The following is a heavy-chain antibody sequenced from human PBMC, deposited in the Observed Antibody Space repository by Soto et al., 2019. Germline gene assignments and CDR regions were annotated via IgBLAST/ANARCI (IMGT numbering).Heavy chain of an antibody. J-gene: IGHJ4*02. CDR2: ITPYNGNA. CDR3: ARARMFSGAHHDY. V-gene: IGHV1-18*04. CDR1: GYTFTNFG. D-gene: IGHD1-26*01. Sequence: QVHLVQSGAVVENPGASVKVSSKASGYTFTNFGINWVRQAPGQGLEWMGWITPYNGNANYPQKHQDRLTITTDTSTNTAYLELRRLRSYDTAVYFCARARMFSGAHHDYWGQGTRVTVSS.